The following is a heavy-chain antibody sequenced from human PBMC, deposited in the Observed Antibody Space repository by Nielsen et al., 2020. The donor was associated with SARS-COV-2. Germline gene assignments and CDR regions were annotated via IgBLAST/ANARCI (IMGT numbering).Heavy chain of an antibody. CDR1: GFTFDSFS. J-gene: IGHJ3*01. CDR3: VRVGIFPGAQPVTYSFDF. D-gene: IGHD2/OR15-2a*01. V-gene: IGHV3-23*01. CDR2: INGPATTT. Sequence: GESLKISCVASGFTFDSFSMGWVRQSPGKGLEWVSTINGPATTTYYADSVKGRFTISRDNSRNTLHLLMNGLREEDTAVYYCVRVGIFPGAQPVTYSFDFWRQGTVVTVSS.